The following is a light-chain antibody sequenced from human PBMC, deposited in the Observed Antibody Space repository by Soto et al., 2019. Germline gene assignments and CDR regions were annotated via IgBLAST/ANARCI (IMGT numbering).Light chain of an antibody. CDR2: EVS. CDR1: NSDVGSYNL. Sequence: QSVLTQPASVSGSPGQSITISCTGTNSDVGSYNLVSWYQQHPGKAPKVIIYEVSERPSGVSDRFSGSKSVNTASLMISGLQAEDEADYYCCSYAGSSTQSYVFGSGTKVTVL. V-gene: IGLV2-23*02. J-gene: IGLJ1*01. CDR3: CSYAGSSTQSYV.